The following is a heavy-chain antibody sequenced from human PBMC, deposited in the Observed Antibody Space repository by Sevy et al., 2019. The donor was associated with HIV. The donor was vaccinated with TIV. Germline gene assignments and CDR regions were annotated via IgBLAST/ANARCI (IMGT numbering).Heavy chain of an antibody. Sequence: GESLKISCKCSGYSFTSYWIVWVRQMPGRGLEWMGIIYPGDSDTIYSPSFKGQVTISVDKSSSTAYLQWSRLKGSDTAIYYCAKGARGTLPAYYYYGMDVWGQGTTVTVSS. CDR1: GYSFTSYW. CDR3: AKGARGTLPAYYYYGMDV. CDR2: IYPGDSDT. V-gene: IGHV5-51*01. J-gene: IGHJ6*02.